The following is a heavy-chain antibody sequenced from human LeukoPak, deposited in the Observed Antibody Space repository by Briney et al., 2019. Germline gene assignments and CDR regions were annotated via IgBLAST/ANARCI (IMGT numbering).Heavy chain of an antibody. D-gene: IGHD3-16*02. V-gene: IGHV3-7*01. CDR1: GFTFSNYW. J-gene: IGHJ4*02. CDR3: ARDTYRSFDY. Sequence: GGSLRLSCAASGFTFSNYWMGWVRQAPGKGLEWVANIKEDGSDKYYVDSVKGRFTISRDNAKNSLYLQMNSLRAEDTAVYYCARDTYRSFDYWGQGTLITLSS. CDR2: IKEDGSDK.